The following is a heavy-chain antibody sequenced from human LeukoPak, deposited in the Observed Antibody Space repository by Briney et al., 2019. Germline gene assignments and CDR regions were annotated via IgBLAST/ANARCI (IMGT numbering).Heavy chain of an antibody. D-gene: IGHD1-26*01. CDR3: ARVELRAAFFDY. Sequence: SETLSLTCTASGGTISGYYWTWIRQPAGKGLEWIWRIYTSGNTSYNPSFKSRVTMSVDTSKNQFSLNLSSVTAADTAVYYCARVELRAAFFDYWGQGTLVTVSS. V-gene: IGHV4-4*07. CDR1: GGTISGYY. J-gene: IGHJ4*02. CDR2: IYTSGNT.